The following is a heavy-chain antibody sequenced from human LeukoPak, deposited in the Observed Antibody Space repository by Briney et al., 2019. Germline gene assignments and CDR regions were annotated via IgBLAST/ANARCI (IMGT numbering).Heavy chain of an antibody. CDR3: ARDGGGYDILTGYPRRPKYYFDY. J-gene: IGHJ4*02. CDR1: GYTFTSYY. CDR2: INPSGGST. D-gene: IGHD3-9*01. Sequence: ASVKVSCKASGYTFTSYYMHWVRQAPGQGLEWMGIINPSGGSTSYAQKFQGRVTMTRDTSTSTVYMELSSLRSEDTAVYYCARDGGGYDILTGYPRRPKYYFDYWGQGTLVTVSS. V-gene: IGHV1-46*01.